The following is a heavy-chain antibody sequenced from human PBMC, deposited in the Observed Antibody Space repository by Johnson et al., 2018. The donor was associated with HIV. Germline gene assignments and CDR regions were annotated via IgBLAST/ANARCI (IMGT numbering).Heavy chain of an antibody. CDR1: GFTFSSYG. J-gene: IGHJ3*02. D-gene: IGHD3-10*01. CDR2: IRYDGSNK. CDR3: ARMSSGAFDI. Sequence: QVQLMESGGGVVQPGGSLRLSCAASGFTFSSYGMHWVRQAPGKGLEWVAFIRYDGSNKYYADSVKGRFTISRDNSKNTLYLQMNSLRAEDTAVYYCARMSSGAFDIWGQGTMVTVSS. V-gene: IGHV3-30*02.